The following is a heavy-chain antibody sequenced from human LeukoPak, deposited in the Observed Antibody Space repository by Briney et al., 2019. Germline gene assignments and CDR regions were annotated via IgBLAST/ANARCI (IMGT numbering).Heavy chain of an antibody. CDR2: INHSGST. Sequence: PSETLSLTCAVYGGSFSGYYWSWIRQPPGKGLEWIGEINHSGSTNYNPSLKSRVTISVDTSKNQFSLKLSSVTAADTAVYYCARGSMVRGVISAFDPWGQGTPVTVSS. V-gene: IGHV4-34*01. J-gene: IGHJ5*02. D-gene: IGHD3-10*01. CDR1: GGSFSGYY. CDR3: ARGSMVRGVISAFDP.